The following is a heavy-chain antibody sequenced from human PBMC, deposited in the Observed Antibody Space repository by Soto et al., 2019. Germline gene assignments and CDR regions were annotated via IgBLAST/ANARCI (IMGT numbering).Heavy chain of an antibody. CDR3: AGGSNDYGGPFDY. D-gene: IGHD4-17*01. CDR1: GGGTFRSYV. CDR2: IIPMFRPA. Sequence: QVQLVQSGAEVQKPGSSVKVSCKASGGGTFRSYVISWVRQAPGQGLEWMVGIIPMFRPANYAQQFQGRVTITAYGSTSTAYMELSSLRSADTAVYYCAGGSNDYGGPFDYWGQGTLVTVSS. J-gene: IGHJ4*02. V-gene: IGHV1-69*01.